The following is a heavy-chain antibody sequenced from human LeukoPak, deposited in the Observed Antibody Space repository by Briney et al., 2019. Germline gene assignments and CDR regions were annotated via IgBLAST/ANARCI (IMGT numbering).Heavy chain of an antibody. CDR1: GYSISSGYY. CDR3: ARGTRHFDY. Sequence: SETLSLTCTVSGYSISSGYYWGWIRQPPGKGLEWIGSIYHSGSTYYNPSLKSRVTISVDTSKNQFSLKLSSVTAADAAVYYCARGTRHFDYWGQGTLVTVSS. D-gene: IGHD1-14*01. V-gene: IGHV4-38-2*02. J-gene: IGHJ4*02. CDR2: IYHSGST.